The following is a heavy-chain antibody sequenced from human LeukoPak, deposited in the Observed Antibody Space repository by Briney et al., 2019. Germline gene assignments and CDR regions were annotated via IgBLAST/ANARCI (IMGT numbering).Heavy chain of an antibody. CDR3: ASQLLTKGQPIDY. V-gene: IGHV4-61*02. CDR1: GGSISSGSYY. D-gene: IGHD1-1*01. J-gene: IGHJ4*02. CDR2: IYTSGNT. Sequence: SQTLSLTCTVSGGSISSGSYYWSWIRQPAWKGLEYIGRIYTSGNTNYNPSLKSRVTISVDTSKNQFSLKLSSVTAADAAVYYCASQLLTKGQPIDYWGQGTLVTVSS.